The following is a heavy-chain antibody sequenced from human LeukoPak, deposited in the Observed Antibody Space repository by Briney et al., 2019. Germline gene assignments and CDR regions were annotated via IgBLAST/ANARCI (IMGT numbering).Heavy chain of an antibody. D-gene: IGHD6-19*01. CDR2: TYYRAKLYN. V-gene: IGHV6-1*01. Sequence: SQTHSLTCAISGDSVSSNSAAWNWIRQSPSRGLEWLGRTYYRAKLYNDYAVSVKSLITINPDTSKNQFSLQLNSVTPEDTAVYYCARDLWESSGWYPFDYWGQGTLVTVSS. J-gene: IGHJ4*02. CDR1: GDSVSSNSAA. CDR3: ARDLWESSGWYPFDY.